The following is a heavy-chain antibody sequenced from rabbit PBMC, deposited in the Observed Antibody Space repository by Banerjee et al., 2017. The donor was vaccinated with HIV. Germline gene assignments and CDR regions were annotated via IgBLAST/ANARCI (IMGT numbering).Heavy chain of an antibody. Sequence: QEQLEESGGGLVKPEGSLTLTCTASGFDFSSNAMCWVRQAPGKGLEWVACSYAGSSGSTYYASWAKGRFTISKTSSTTVTLQMTSLTAADTATYFCARDIGGYAINLWGPGTLVTDS. CDR2: SYAGSSGST. CDR1: GFDFSSNA. V-gene: IGHV1S45*01. D-gene: IGHD6-1*01. CDR3: ARDIGGYAINL. J-gene: IGHJ4*01.